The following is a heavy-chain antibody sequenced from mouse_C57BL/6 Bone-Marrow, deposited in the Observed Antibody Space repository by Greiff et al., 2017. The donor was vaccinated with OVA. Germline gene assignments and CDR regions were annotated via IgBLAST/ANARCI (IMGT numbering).Heavy chain of an antibody. J-gene: IGHJ2*01. D-gene: IGHD1-1*01. CDR1: GFTFSSYG. CDR3: AKHGDYGSFFDI. V-gene: IGHV5-6*01. CDR2: ISSGGSYT. Sequence: VQLKESGGDLVKPGGSLKLSCAASGFTFSSYGLSWVRQTPDKRLEWVATISSGGSYTYYPDSVKGRFTISRDNAKNPLYLQMSSLKSEDTAMDYCAKHGDYGSFFDIGGQGTTLTVSS.